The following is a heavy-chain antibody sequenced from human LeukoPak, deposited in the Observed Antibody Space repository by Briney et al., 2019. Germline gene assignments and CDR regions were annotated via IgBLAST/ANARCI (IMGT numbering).Heavy chain of an antibody. CDR3: AKGGGETTVEVSAATGVFHY. D-gene: IGHD4-11*01. V-gene: IGHV3-23*01. J-gene: IGHJ4*02. CDR2: ISGTTGKT. Sequence: PGGSLRLSCGASGFTVSNYIMRWVRQGAGRGLEWVAGISGTTGKTYYADSVKGRFRISRDNSKNTLYLQMDRLRAEDTAVYYCAKGGGETTVEVSAATGVFHYWGQGTLVTVPS. CDR1: GFTVSNYI.